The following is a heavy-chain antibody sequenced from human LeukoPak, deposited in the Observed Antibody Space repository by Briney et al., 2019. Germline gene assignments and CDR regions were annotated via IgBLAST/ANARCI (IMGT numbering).Heavy chain of an antibody. CDR3: ARVHTGIAAAVFDP. CDR2: INHSGST. V-gene: IGHV4-34*01. D-gene: IGHD6-13*01. Sequence: SETLSLTCAVYGGSFSGYYWSWIRQPPGKGLEWIGEINHSGSTNYNPSLKSRVTISVDTSKNQFSLKLSSVTAADTAVYYCARVHTGIAAAVFDPWGQGTLVTVSS. J-gene: IGHJ5*02. CDR1: GGSFSGYY.